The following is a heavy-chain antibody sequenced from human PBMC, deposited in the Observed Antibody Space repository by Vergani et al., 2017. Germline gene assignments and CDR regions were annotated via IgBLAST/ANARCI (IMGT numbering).Heavy chain of an antibody. V-gene: IGHV3-23*01. CDR3: ARPSAPGDYDALDI. CDR2: ISGSGGRA. Sequence: ELQLMESGGGVVQPGGSLRLSCAASGFTFSSYGMYWVRQAPGKGLEWVSVISGSGGRAKYADSVKGRFTISRDNAKNSLYLQMNSLRAEDTAVYHCARPSAPGDYDALDIWGQGTMVTVSS. CDR1: GFTFSSYG. J-gene: IGHJ3*02. D-gene: IGHD4-17*01.